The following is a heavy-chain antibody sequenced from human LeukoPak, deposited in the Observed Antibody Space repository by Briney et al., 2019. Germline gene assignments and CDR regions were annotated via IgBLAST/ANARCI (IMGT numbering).Heavy chain of an antibody. Sequence: GASVKVSCKASGYTFTDYHMHWVRQAPGQGLEWMGCINLDTGAAHYTQKFQGWVTMTRDTSISTAYMELSRLRSDDTAVYYCARGDDMRDIVYFDYWGQGTLVTVSS. D-gene: IGHD2-15*01. J-gene: IGHJ4*02. CDR2: INLDTGAA. CDR3: ARGDDMRDIVYFDY. V-gene: IGHV1-2*04. CDR1: GYTFTDYH.